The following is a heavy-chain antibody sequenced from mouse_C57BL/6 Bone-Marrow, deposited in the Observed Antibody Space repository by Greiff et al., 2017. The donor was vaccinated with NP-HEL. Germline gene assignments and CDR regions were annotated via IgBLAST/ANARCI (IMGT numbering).Heavy chain of an antibody. V-gene: IGHV1-82*01. CDR1: GYAFSSSW. J-gene: IGHJ3*01. Sequence: VKVVESGPELVKPGASVKISCKASGYAFSSSWMNWVKQRPGKGLEWIGRIYPGDGDTNYNGKFKGKATLTADKSSSTAYMQLSSLTSEDSAVYFCARGIYYGSSWAYWGQGTLVTVSA. CDR3: ARGIYYGSSWAY. CDR2: IYPGDGDT. D-gene: IGHD1-1*01.